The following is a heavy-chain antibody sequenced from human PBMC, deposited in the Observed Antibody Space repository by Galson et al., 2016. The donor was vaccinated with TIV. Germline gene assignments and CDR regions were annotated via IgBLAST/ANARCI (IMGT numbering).Heavy chain of an antibody. Sequence: SLRLSCAASGFTFSIYDMHWVRQAAGKGLALVSTIGTTADTYYTDSVKGRFTISREDAKNSLDLQMNSLGAEDTAIYYCTRFWSHCGSECHFDFWCQGTMVTVSS. CDR2: IGTTADT. V-gene: IGHV3-13*01. J-gene: IGHJ3*01. CDR1: GFTFSIYD. D-gene: IGHD2-21*01. CDR3: TRFWSHCGSECHFDF.